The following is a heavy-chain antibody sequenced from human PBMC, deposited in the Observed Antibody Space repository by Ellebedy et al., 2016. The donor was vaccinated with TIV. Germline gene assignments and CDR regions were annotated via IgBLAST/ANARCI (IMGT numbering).Heavy chain of an antibody. CDR2: IGIGDAST. Sequence: PGGSLRLSCAASGFTFTSYAMNWVRQAPGKGLEWVSGIGIGDASTYYASSVKGQFTFSRDSSRKTLHLQMNSLRVEDPAVYYCTSPAVGQTTGCCRYYFDYWGLGTLVTVAS. D-gene: IGHD2-15*01. CDR3: TSPAVGQTTGCCRYYFDY. CDR1: GFTFTSYA. J-gene: IGHJ4*02. V-gene: IGHV3-23*01.